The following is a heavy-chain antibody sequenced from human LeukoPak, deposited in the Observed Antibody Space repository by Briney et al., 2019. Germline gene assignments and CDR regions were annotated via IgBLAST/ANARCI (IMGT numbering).Heavy chain of an antibody. CDR1: GFTFSDYY. J-gene: IGHJ4*02. V-gene: IGHV4-38-2*01. CDR3: ARDIVGLNYFDY. Sequence: GSLRLSCAASGFTFSDYYMSWIRQPPGKGLEWIRSIYYSGSTYYNPSLKSRVTISVDTSKNQFSLKLSSVTAADTAVYYCARDIVGLNYFDYWGQGTLVTVSS. D-gene: IGHD3-10*01. CDR2: IYYSGST.